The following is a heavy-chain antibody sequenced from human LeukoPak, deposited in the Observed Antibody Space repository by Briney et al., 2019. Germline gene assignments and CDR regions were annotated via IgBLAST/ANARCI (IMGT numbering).Heavy chain of an antibody. CDR1: GFTFSSYW. D-gene: IGHD2-15*01. J-gene: IGHJ4*02. Sequence: HTGGSLRLSCAASGFTFSSYWMSWVRQAPGMGLEWVANIKQDGSEKYYVDSVKGRFTISRDNAKNSLYLQMNSLRAEDTAVYYCARDTAKYCSGGSCYTFDYWGQGTLVTVSS. V-gene: IGHV3-7*01. CDR2: IKQDGSEK. CDR3: ARDTAKYCSGGSCYTFDY.